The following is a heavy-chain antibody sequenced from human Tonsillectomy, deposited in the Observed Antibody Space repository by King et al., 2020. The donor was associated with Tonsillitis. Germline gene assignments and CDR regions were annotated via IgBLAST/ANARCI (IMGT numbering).Heavy chain of an antibody. V-gene: IGHV4-39*01. CDR1: GGSISTSSYY. J-gene: IGHJ4*02. CDR3: ARTRLYADHDY. Sequence: QLQESGPGLVKPSETLSLTCTVSGGSISTSSYYCVWIRQPPGKGLEWIGTIYYTGSTYYNPSLKSRVTISVDTSKNQFSLRLSSVTAADTAVYYCARTRLYADHDYWGQGTLVTVSS. D-gene: IGHD3-3*01. CDR2: IYYTGST.